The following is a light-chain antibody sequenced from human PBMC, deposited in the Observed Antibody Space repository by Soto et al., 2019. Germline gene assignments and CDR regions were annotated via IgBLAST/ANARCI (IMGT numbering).Light chain of an antibody. Sequence: EIVLTQSPATLSLSPGERATLSCRASQSVSTFLTWYQQKPGQAPRLLVYDVSNRATGIPARFSGSGSGTDFTLTISSLEPEDVAVYYYQQRSNWPRTFGQGTRVEIK. CDR3: QQRSNWPRT. V-gene: IGKV3-11*01. J-gene: IGKJ1*01. CDR2: DVS. CDR1: QSVSTF.